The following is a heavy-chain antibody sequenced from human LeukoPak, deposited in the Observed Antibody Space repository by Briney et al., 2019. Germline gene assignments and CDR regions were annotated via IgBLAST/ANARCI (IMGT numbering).Heavy chain of an antibody. V-gene: IGHV1-24*01. CDR1: GFTFSSYA. Sequence: GGSLRLSCVASGFTFSSYAMHWVRQAPGKGLEWMGGFDPEDGETIYAQKFQGRVTMTEDTSTDTAYMELSSLRSEDTAVYYCATGLRGIVVVTAPPYYYGMDVWGQGTTVTVSS. D-gene: IGHD2-21*02. CDR3: ATGLRGIVVVTAPPYYYGMDV. CDR2: FDPEDGET. J-gene: IGHJ6*02.